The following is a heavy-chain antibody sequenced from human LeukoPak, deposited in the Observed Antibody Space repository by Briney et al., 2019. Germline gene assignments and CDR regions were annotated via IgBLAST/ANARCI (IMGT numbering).Heavy chain of an antibody. CDR2: ISSSSSYI. Sequence: KPGGSLRLSCAASGFTLSSYSMNCVRQAPGKGLEWVSSISSSSSYIYYADSVKGRFTISRDNAKNSLYLQMNSLRAEDTAVYYCARDGNFIAPDYWGQGTLVTVSS. CDR3: ARDGNFIAPDY. J-gene: IGHJ4*02. CDR1: GFTLSSYS. V-gene: IGHV3-21*01. D-gene: IGHD1-7*01.